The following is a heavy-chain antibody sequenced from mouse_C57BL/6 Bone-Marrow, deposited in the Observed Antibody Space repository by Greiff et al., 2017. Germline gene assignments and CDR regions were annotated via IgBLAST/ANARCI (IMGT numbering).Heavy chain of an antibody. V-gene: IGHV7-1*01. Sequence: EVKVVESGGGLVQSGRSLRLSCATSGFTFSDFYMEWVRQAPGTGLEWIAASRNKANDYTTEYSASVKGRFIVSRDTSQSILYLQMNALRAEDTAIYYCAREGYFSYAMDYWGQGTSVTVSS. CDR2: SRNKANDYTT. D-gene: IGHD2-3*01. CDR3: AREGYFSYAMDY. J-gene: IGHJ4*01. CDR1: GFTFSDFY.